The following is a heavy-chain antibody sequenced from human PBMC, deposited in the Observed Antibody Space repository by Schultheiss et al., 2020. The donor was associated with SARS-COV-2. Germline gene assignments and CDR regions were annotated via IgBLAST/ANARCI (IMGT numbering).Heavy chain of an antibody. D-gene: IGHD3-9*01. CDR1: GGSISSGGYY. Sequence: SETLSLTCTVSGGSISSGGYYWSWIRQHPGKGLEWIGYIYYSGSTYYNPSLKSRVTISVDTSKNQFSLKLSSVTAADTAVYYCARLDILTGYYYFDYWGQGTLVTVSS. J-gene: IGHJ4*02. CDR3: ARLDILTGYYYFDY. CDR2: IYYSGST. V-gene: IGHV4-31*03.